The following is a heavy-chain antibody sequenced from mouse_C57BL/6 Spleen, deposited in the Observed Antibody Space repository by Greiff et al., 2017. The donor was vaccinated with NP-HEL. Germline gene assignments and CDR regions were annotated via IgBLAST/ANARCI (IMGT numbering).Heavy chain of an antibody. J-gene: IGHJ2*01. D-gene: IGHD1-1*01. CDR2: IRNKANGYTT. CDR3: ARYPYYVSRNHYFDY. V-gene: IGHV7-3*01. Sequence: EVKLVDSGGGLVQPGGSLSLSCAASGFTFTDYYMSWVRQPPGKALEWLGFIRNKANGYTTEYSASVKGRFTISRDNSQSILYLQMNALRAEDSATYYCARYPYYVSRNHYFDYWGQGTTLTVSS. CDR1: GFTFTDYY.